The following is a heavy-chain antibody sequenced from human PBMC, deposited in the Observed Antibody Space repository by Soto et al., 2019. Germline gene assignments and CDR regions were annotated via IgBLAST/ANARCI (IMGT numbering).Heavy chain of an antibody. J-gene: IGHJ4*02. CDR1: RYTFTNFG. CDR2: ISPYNGNT. Sequence: QVQLVQSGAEVKKPGASVKVSCKASRYTFTNFGISWVRQAPGQGLAWMGWISPYNGNTNYAQKLQGRVTMTTDTSTSTSYMELRSLRSDDTAVYYCARDTGSHQDYWRQGTLVTVSS. CDR3: ARDTGSHQDY. V-gene: IGHV1-18*01. D-gene: IGHD2-15*01.